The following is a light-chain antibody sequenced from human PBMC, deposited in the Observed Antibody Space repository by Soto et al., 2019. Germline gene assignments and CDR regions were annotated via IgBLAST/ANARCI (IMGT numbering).Light chain of an antibody. J-gene: IGKJ1*01. Sequence: EIVMTQSPATLSVSTGERATLSCRASQSVSSNLAWYQQKPGQAPRLLIYGASTRATGIPARFSGSGSGTDFTLTISRLEPEDFAVYYCQQYGSSPKTFGQGTKV. CDR1: QSVSSN. V-gene: IGKV3-15*01. CDR3: QQYGSSPKT. CDR2: GAS.